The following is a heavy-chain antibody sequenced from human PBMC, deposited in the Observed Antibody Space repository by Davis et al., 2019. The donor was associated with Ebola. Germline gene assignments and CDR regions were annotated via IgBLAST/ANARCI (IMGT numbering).Heavy chain of an antibody. CDR2: IKQDETEK. J-gene: IGHJ4*02. CDR1: GFTFSGYW. V-gene: IGHV3-7*04. CDR3: ARALQPFDY. Sequence: GESLKISCAASGFTFSGYWMTWVRQAPGKGLEWVANIKQDETEKYYVDSVKGRFTISRDNAKNSLYLQMNNLRAEDTAVYFCARALQPFDYWGQGTLVTVSS. D-gene: IGHD5-18*01.